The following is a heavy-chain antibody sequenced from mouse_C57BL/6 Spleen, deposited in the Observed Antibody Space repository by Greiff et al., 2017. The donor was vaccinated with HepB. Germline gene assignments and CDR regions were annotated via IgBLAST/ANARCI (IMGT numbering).Heavy chain of an antibody. V-gene: IGHV1-69*01. CDR2: IDPSDSYT. CDR3: ARPPYDYDESY. D-gene: IGHD2-4*01. Sequence: VQLQQPGAELVMPGASVKLSCKASGYTFTSYWMHWVKQRPGQGLEWIGEIDPSDSYTNYNQKFKGKSTLTVDKSSSTAYMQLSSLTSEDSAVYYCARPPYDYDESYWGQGTTPTVSS. CDR1: GYTFTSYW. J-gene: IGHJ2*01.